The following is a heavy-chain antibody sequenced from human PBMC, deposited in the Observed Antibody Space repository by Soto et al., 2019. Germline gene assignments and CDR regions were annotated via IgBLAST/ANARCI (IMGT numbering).Heavy chain of an antibody. J-gene: IGHJ4*02. D-gene: IGHD6-19*01. Sequence: PSETLSLTCAVYGGSFSGYYWSWIRQPPGKGPEWIGEINHSGSTNYNPSLKSRVTISVDTSKNQFSLKLSSVTAADTAVYYCARGVAGIAVAGKVNYWGQGTLVTVSS. V-gene: IGHV4-34*01. CDR1: GGSFSGYY. CDR3: ARGVAGIAVAGKVNY. CDR2: INHSGST.